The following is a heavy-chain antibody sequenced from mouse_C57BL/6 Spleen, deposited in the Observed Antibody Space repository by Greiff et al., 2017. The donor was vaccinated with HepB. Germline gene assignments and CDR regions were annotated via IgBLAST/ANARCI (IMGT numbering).Heavy chain of an antibody. V-gene: IGHV5-4*01. Sequence: EVKVVESGGGLVKPGGSLKLSCAASGFTFSSYAMSWVRQTPEKRLEWVATISDGGSYTYYPDNVKGRFTISRDNAKNNLYLQMNHLKSEDTAMYYCAREGYDGSFDYWGQGTTLTVSS. CDR1: GFTFSSYA. CDR3: AREGYDGSFDY. CDR2: ISDGGSYT. D-gene: IGHD2-3*01. J-gene: IGHJ2*01.